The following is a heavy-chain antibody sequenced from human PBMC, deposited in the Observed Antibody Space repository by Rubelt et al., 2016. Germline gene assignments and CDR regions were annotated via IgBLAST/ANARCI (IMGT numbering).Heavy chain of an antibody. J-gene: IGHJ4*02. CDR3: TRRSGWQDDY. CDR2: IRSKTYGGTT. V-gene: IGHV3-49*05. D-gene: IGHD6-19*01. CDR1: GFTFGDNA. Sequence: EVQLVESGGGLVKPGRSLRLSCSASGFTFGDNAMSWFRQAPGKGLEWVGFIRSKTYGGTTEYAASGGGRFIISRNDSKSIVYLQMNSLKIEDTAVYYCTRRSGWQDDYWGQGTLVTVSS.